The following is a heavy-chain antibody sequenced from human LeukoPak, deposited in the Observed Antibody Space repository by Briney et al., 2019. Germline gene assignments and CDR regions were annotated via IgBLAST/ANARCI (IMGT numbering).Heavy chain of an antibody. D-gene: IGHD6-19*01. Sequence: ASVKVSCKASGYTFTGYHIHWVRQAPGQGLEWMGWINPNSGSTNYAQNFHGRVTMTRDTSVSTAYMELSRLRSDDTAVYYCARGVDDIAVAGHFDYWGQGTLVTVSS. CDR1: GYTFTGYH. CDR3: ARGVDDIAVAGHFDY. J-gene: IGHJ4*02. V-gene: IGHV1-2*02. CDR2: INPNSGST.